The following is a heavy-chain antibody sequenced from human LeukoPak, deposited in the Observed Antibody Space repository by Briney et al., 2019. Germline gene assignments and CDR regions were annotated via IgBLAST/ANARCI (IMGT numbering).Heavy chain of an antibody. CDR2: IYYTGIT. CDR3: TRHDAVPVIGHGMGV. D-gene: IGHD3-16*02. J-gene: IGHJ6*02. V-gene: IGHV4-59*08. Sequence: SETLSLTCTVSGGSISSYYWSWIRQPPGKGLEWIGYIYYTGITNYNPSLESRVIISVDTSKNQFSLKLNSVTAADTAVYYCTRHDAVPVIGHGMGVWGQGTTVTVSS. CDR1: GGSISSYY.